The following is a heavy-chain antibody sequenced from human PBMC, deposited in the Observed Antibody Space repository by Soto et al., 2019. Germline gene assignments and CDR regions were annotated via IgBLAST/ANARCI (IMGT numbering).Heavy chain of an antibody. V-gene: IGHV1-69*13. CDR1: GGTFSSYA. CDR2: IIPIFGTA. Sequence: GASVKVSCKASGGTFSSYAISWVRQAPGQGLEWMGGIIPIFGTANYAQKFQGRVTITADESTSTAYMELSSLRSEDTAVYYCARDLVDDTSYYYSYGMDVWGQGTTVTVS. D-gene: IGHD3-22*01. CDR3: ARDLVDDTSYYYSYGMDV. J-gene: IGHJ6*02.